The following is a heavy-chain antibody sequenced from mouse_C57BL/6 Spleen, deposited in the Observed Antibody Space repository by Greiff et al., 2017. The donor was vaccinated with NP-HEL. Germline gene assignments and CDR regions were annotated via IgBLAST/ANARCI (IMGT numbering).Heavy chain of an antibody. CDR2: ISDGGSYT. J-gene: IGHJ2*01. Sequence: EVQLVESGGGLVKPGGSLKLSCAASGFTFSSYAMSWVRQTPEKRLEWVATISDGGSYTYYPDNVKGRFTNSRDNAKNNLYLQMSHLKSEDTAMYYCARRTGTRYFDYWGQGTTLTVSS. CDR1: GFTFSSYA. V-gene: IGHV5-4*01. D-gene: IGHD4-1*01. CDR3: ARRTGTRYFDY.